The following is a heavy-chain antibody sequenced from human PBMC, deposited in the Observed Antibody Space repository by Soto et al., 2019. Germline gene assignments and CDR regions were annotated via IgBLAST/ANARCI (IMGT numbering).Heavy chain of an antibody. D-gene: IGHD3-3*01. J-gene: IGHJ4*02. CDR3: ARRYYDFWSGYPAFDY. Sequence: ASVKVSCKASGYTFTGYYMHWVRQAPGQGLEWMGWMNPNNDNTGYAEKFRGRVTMTRNTSISTAYLELSSLRSEDTAVYYCARRYYDFWSGYPAFDYWAQGTLVTVSS. V-gene: IGHV1-8*02. CDR1: GYTFTGYY. CDR2: MNPNNDNT.